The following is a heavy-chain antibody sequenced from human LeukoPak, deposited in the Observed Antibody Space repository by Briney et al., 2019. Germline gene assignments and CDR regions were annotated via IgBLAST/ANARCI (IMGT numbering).Heavy chain of an antibody. Sequence: GGSLRLSCAASGFTFSSYGMHWVRQAPGKGLEWVAVISYDGSNKYYADSVKGRFTISRDNSKNTLYLQMDSLRAEDTAVYYCASRGYYDSSGYSQHSGDYYGMDVWGQGTTVTVSS. CDR3: ASRGYYDSSGYSQHSGDYYGMDV. D-gene: IGHD3-22*01. J-gene: IGHJ6*02. CDR1: GFTFSSYG. CDR2: ISYDGSNK. V-gene: IGHV3-30*03.